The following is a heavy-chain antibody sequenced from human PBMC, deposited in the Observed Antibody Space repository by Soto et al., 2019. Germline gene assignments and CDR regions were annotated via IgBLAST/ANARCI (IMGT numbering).Heavy chain of an antibody. V-gene: IGHV3-33*01. CDR1: GFTFSSYG. CDR2: IWYDGSNK. CDR3: ARDLDGSGSLPIFDY. Sequence: GGSLRLSCAASGFTFSSYGMHWVRQAPGKGLEWVAVIWYDGSNKYYADSVKGRFTISRDNSKNTLYLQMNSLRAEDTAVYYCARDLDGSGSLPIFDYWGQGT. J-gene: IGHJ4*02. D-gene: IGHD3-10*01.